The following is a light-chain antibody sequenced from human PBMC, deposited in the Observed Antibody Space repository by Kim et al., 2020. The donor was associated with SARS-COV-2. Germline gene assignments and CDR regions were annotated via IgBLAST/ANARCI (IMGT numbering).Light chain of an antibody. CDR3: QKYDSPPDT. Sequence: DIQLTQSPSSLSASVGDRVTITCRASQGIRNYLAWYQQKPGKIPKLLIYSASTLQSGVPSRFSGSGSGTDFTLTINSLQPEDVATYYCQKYDSPPDTFGQGTKLEI. V-gene: IGKV1-27*01. J-gene: IGKJ2*01. CDR2: SAS. CDR1: QGIRNY.